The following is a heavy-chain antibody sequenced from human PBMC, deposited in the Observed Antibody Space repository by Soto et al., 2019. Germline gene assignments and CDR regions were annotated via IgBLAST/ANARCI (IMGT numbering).Heavy chain of an antibody. CDR3: ARQASIAAAGTTLKYGMDV. J-gene: IGHJ6*02. Sequence: SETLSLTCTVSGGSISSSSYYWGWIRQPPGKRLEWIGSIYYSGSTYYNPSLKSRVTISVDTSKNQFSLKLSSVTAADTAVYYCARQASIAAAGTTLKYGMDVWGQGTTVTVSS. CDR1: GGSISSSSYY. V-gene: IGHV4-39*01. D-gene: IGHD6-13*01. CDR2: IYYSGST.